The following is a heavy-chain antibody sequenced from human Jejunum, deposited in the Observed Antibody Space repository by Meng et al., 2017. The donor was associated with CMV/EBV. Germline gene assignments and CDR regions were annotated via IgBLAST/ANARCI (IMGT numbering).Heavy chain of an antibody. CDR1: GYTFNSYA. V-gene: IGHV7-4-1*02. D-gene: IGHD2-2*01. CDR3: ARETLGYCSSTSCYIGPPDY. CDR2: INTNSGNP. Sequence: VALVLSGSELKQPWAQVKVSCKASGYTFNSYAMNWVRQAPGQGLEWMGWINTNSGNPTYAQGFTGRFVFSLDTSVSTAYLQISSLKAEDTAVYYCARETLGYCSSTSCYIGPPDYWGQGTLVTVSS. J-gene: IGHJ4*02.